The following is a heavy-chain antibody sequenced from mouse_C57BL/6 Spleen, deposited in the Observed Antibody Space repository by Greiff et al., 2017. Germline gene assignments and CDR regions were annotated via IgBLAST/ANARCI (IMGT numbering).Heavy chain of an antibody. V-gene: IGHV14-2*01. D-gene: IGHD2-3*01. CDR2: IDPADGAT. CDR3: ARDGYTPYYAMDY. CDR1: GFNIKDYY. J-gene: IGHJ4*01. Sequence: VQLQQSGAELVKPGASVKLSCTASGFNIKDYYMHWVKQRTEQGLEWIGRIDPADGATKYAPKFQGKATISADTSTSTAYLQLSSLSSEVTAVYYCARDGYTPYYAMDYWGQGTSVTVSA.